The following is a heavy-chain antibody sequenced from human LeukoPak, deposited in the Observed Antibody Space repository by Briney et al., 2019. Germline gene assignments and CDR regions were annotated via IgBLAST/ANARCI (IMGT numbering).Heavy chain of an antibody. Sequence: SETLSLTCTVSGGSISSSSYFWGWIRQSPGKGLEWIGSISYNENTYSNPSLKSRVTISIDTSKTHFSLKLSSMTAADTAVYYCAREYYYDTSGYSHDAFDIWGQGTMVTVSS. D-gene: IGHD3-22*01. CDR3: AREYYYDTSGYSHDAFDI. J-gene: IGHJ3*02. CDR1: GGSISSSSYF. V-gene: IGHV4-39*07. CDR2: ISYNENT.